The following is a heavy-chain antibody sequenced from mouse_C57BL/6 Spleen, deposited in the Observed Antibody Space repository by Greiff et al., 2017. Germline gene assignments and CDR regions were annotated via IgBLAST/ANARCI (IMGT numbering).Heavy chain of an antibody. V-gene: IGHV5-17*01. CDR1: GFTFSDCG. CDR2: ISSGSSTI. Sequence: EVKLMESGGGLVKPGGSLKLSCAASGFTFSDCGMHWVRLAPETGMELVAYISSGSSTIYYADTVKGRFTISRDNAKNTLFLQMTGLRSEDTAMYYCANGILAYWGQGTLVTVSA. J-gene: IGHJ3*01. D-gene: IGHD2-1*01. CDR3: ANGILAY.